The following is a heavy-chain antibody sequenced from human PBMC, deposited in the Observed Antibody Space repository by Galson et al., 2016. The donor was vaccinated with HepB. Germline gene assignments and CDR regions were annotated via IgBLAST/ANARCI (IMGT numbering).Heavy chain of an antibody. D-gene: IGHD3-10*01. J-gene: IGHJ5*01. Sequence: SVKVSCKASGYTFTSYGIGWVRQAPGQGLQWMGWVDTYNGNTNYAPSLQGRVTMTTDTYTTTAFMELRSLTSDDTAVDYCARLDYSSGSYYNAPFDFWGRGTLVTVSS. CDR3: ARLDYSSGSYYNAPFDF. CDR1: GYTFTSYG. CDR2: VDTYNGNT. V-gene: IGHV1-18*04.